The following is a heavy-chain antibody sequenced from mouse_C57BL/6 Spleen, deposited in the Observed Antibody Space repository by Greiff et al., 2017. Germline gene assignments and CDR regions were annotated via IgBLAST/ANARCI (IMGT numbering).Heavy chain of an antibody. V-gene: IGHV1-82*01. CDR2: IYPGDGDT. CDR1: GYAFSSSW. CDR3: ARDYGSPIDY. J-gene: IGHJ2*01. D-gene: IGHD1-1*01. Sequence: VMLVESGPELVKPGASVKISCKASGYAFSSSWMNWVKQRPGKGLEWIGRIYPGDGDTNYNGKFKGKATLTADKSSSTAYMQLSSLTSEDSAVYFCARDYGSPIDYWGQGTTLTVSS.